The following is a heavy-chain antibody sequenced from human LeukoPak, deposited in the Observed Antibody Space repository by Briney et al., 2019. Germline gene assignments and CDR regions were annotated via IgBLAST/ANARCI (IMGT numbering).Heavy chain of an antibody. D-gene: IGHD3-10*01. J-gene: IGHJ5*02. Sequence: SETLSLTCTVFGGSINSYWSWIRQPAGKGLEWIGRISGSGTITYNPALQSRLSISIDTSKNQFSLKLMSVTAADTAVHYCARDSGTTGEVKFDPWGQGTLVTVSS. CDR1: GGSINSY. V-gene: IGHV4-4*07. CDR2: ISGSGTI. CDR3: ARDSGTTGEVKFDP.